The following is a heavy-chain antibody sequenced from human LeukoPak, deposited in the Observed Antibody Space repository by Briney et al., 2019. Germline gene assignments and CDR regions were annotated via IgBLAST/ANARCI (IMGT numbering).Heavy chain of an antibody. CDR1: GFTFSSYA. V-gene: IGHV3-64*01. J-gene: IGHJ3*02. CDR3: ASSNWGSAGYAFDI. D-gene: IGHD7-27*01. Sequence: GGSLRLSCAASGFTFSSYAMHWVRQAPGKGLEYVSAISSNGGSTYYANSVKGRFTISRDNSKNTLYLQMGSPRAEDMAVYYCASSNWGSAGYAFDIWGQGTMVTVSS. CDR2: ISSNGGST.